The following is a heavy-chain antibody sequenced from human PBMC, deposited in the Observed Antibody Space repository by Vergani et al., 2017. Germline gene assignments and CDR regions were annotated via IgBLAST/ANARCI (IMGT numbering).Heavy chain of an antibody. V-gene: IGHV3-21*01. CDR1: GFTFSSYS. D-gene: IGHD6-13*01. CDR3: AGIGLGSSWYRDVDY. CDR2: ISSSSSYI. J-gene: IGHJ4*02. Sequence: EVQLVESGGGLVKPGGSLRLSCAASGFTFSSYSMNWVRQAPGKGLEWVSSISSSSSYIYYADSVKGRFTISRDNAKNSLYLQMNSLRAEDTAVYYCAGIGLGSSWYRDVDYWGQGTLVTVSS.